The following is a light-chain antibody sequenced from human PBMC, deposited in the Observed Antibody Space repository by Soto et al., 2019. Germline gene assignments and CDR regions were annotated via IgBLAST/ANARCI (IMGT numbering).Light chain of an antibody. CDR2: LDSDGSH. CDR3: QTWGTGIHVV. CDR1: SGHSSYA. V-gene: IGLV4-69*01. J-gene: IGLJ2*01. Sequence: QLVLTQSPSASASLGASVKLTCTLSSGHSSYAIAWHQQQPEKGPRYLMKLDSDGSHTKGDAIPDRFSGSSSGAERYLTISSLQSEDEAASYCQTWGTGIHVVFGGGTKLTVL.